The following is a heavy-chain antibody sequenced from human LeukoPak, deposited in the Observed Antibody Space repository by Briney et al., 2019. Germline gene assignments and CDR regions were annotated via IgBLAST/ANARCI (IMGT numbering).Heavy chain of an antibody. V-gene: IGHV4-39*07. CDR3: ARREIITMIVVAKGRVRDAFDI. CDR2: IYYSGST. D-gene: IGHD3-22*01. Sequence: RTSETLSLTCTVSGGSISSSSYYWGWIRQPPGRGLEWIGSIYYSGSTHYNPSLKSRVTISVDTSKNQFSLKLSSVTAADTAVYYCARREIITMIVVAKGRVRDAFDIWGQGTMVTVSS. J-gene: IGHJ3*02. CDR1: GGSISSSSYY.